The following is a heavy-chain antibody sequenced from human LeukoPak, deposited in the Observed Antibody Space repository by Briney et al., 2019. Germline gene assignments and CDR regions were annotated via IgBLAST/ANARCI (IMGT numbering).Heavy chain of an antibody. CDR2: IYNGGST. D-gene: IGHD2-15*01. V-gene: IGHV4-30-4*07. CDR1: GGSISSGTYS. CDR3: AREGGNCSGGSCYSGAFDI. Sequence: SETLSLTCIVSGGSISSGTYSWTWMRQPPGKGLEWIGYIYNGGSTFNNPSLNSRVTISVDTSKNQFSLKLSSVTAADAAMYYCAREGGNCSGGSCYSGAFDIWGQGTLVTVSS. J-gene: IGHJ3*02.